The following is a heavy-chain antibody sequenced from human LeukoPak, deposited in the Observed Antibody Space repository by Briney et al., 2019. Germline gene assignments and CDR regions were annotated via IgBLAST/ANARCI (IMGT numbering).Heavy chain of an antibody. CDR1: GFTFSRYG. D-gene: IGHD3-22*01. CDR3: ARDPPPNYYDSSGYYQG. CDR2: IRFDGSNK. Sequence: GGSLRLSCAASGFTFSRYGLHWVRQAPGKGLEWVAFIRFDGSNKYHADSVKGRFTISRDNSKNTLYLQMNSLRAEDAAVYYCARDPPPNYYDSSGYYQGWGQGTLVTVSS. V-gene: IGHV3-30*02. J-gene: IGHJ4*02.